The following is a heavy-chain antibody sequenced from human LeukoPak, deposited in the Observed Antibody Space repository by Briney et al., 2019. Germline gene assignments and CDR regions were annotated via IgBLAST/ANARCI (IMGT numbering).Heavy chain of an antibody. Sequence: SETLSLTCTVSGGSISSYYWSWIRQPAGKGLEWIGRICTSGSTNYNPSIKSRVTMSVDTSKNQFSLKLSSGTAADTAVYYCARDREAVANWGYDWFDPWGQGTLVTVSS. V-gene: IGHV4-4*07. CDR3: ARDREAVANWGYDWFDP. D-gene: IGHD7-27*01. CDR2: ICTSGST. J-gene: IGHJ5*02. CDR1: GGSISSYY.